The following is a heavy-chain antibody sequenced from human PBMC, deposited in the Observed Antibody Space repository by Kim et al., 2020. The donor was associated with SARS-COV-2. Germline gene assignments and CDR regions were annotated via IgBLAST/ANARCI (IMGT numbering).Heavy chain of an antibody. CDR1: GFTFDDYA. J-gene: IGHJ3*02. Sequence: GGSLRLSCAASGFTFDDYAMHWVRQAPGKGLEWVSGVSWNSGSIGYADSVKGRFTISRDNAKNSLYLQMNSLRAEDTALYYCAKVPWFGDDAFDIWGQGTMVTVSS. CDR2: VSWNSGSI. CDR3: AKVPWFGDDAFDI. D-gene: IGHD3-10*01. V-gene: IGHV3-9*01.